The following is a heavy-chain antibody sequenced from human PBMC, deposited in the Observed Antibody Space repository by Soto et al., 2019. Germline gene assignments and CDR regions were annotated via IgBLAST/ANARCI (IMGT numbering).Heavy chain of an antibody. CDR1: GFTFSSYG. CDR2: IWYDGSNK. D-gene: IGHD6-6*01. J-gene: IGHJ6*02. CDR3: ARDMAIAARPQNYYYYYGMDV. V-gene: IGHV3-33*01. Sequence: PGGSLRLSCAASGFTFSSYGMHWVRQAPGKGLEWVAVIWYDGSNKYYADSVKGRFTISRDNSKNTLYLQMNSLRAEDTAVYYCARDMAIAARPQNYYYYYGMDVWGQGTTVTVSS.